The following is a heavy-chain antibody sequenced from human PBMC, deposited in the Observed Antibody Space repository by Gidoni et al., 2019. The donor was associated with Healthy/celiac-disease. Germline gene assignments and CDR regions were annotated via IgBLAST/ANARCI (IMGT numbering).Heavy chain of an antibody. J-gene: IGHJ6*04. V-gene: IGHV1-69*06. D-gene: IGHD5-18*01. CDR1: GGPFSSYA. CDR2: IIPIFGTA. Sequence: QVQLVQSGAEVKKPGSSVKVSCKASGGPFSSYAISWVRQAPGQGLAWMGGIIPIFGTANYAQKFQGRVTITADKSTSTAYMELSSLRSEDTAVYYCAIQLSNSYYYYYGMDVWGKGTTVTVSS. CDR3: AIQLSNSYYYYYGMDV.